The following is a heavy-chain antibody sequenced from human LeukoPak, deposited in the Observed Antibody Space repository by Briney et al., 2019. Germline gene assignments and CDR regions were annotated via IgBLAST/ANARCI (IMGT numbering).Heavy chain of an antibody. CDR2: ISWNSGSI. CDR3: AKDGIGHYDFWSGYYTDY. Sequence: GGSLRLSCAASGFTFDDYAMHWVRQAPGKGLEWVSGISWNSGSIGYADSVKGRFTISRDNAKNTLYLQMNSLRAEDTAVYYCAKDGIGHYDFWSGYYTDYWGQGTLVTVSS. D-gene: IGHD3-3*01. V-gene: IGHV3-9*01. J-gene: IGHJ4*02. CDR1: GFTFDDYA.